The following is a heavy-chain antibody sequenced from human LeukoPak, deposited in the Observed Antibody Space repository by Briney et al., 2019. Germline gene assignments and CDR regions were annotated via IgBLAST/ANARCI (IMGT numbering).Heavy chain of an antibody. CDR1: GGSISSGGYY. CDR2: IYHSGST. CDR3: ARGFPLGIGSPNWYFDL. J-gene: IGHJ2*01. Sequence: PSETLSLTCTVSGGSISSGGYYWSWIRQPPGKGLEWIGYIYHSGSTYYNPSLKSRVTISVDRSKNQFSLKLSSVTAADTAVYYCARGFPLGIGSPNWYFDLWGRGTLVTVSS. D-gene: IGHD7-27*01. V-gene: IGHV4-30-2*01.